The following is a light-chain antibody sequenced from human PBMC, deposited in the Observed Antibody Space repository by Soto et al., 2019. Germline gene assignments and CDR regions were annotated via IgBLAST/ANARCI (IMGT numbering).Light chain of an antibody. CDR3: CAYAGSTLV. V-gene: IGLV2-23*01. CDR1: AGDVGGYNL. CDR2: EGD. Sequence: QSALTQPASVSGSPGQSITISCTGTAGDVGGYNLVSWYQQHPGKVPKLIIYEGDKRPSGVSNRFSGSKSGNTASLTISGLQAEDEGEYYCCAYAGSTLVFGTGTKLTVL. J-gene: IGLJ1*01.